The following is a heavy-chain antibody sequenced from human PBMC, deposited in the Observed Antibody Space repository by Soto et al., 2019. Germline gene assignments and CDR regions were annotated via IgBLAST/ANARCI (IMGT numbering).Heavy chain of an antibody. CDR2: IIPIFGTA. V-gene: IGHV1-69*12. J-gene: IGHJ4*02. D-gene: IGHD2-2*01. CDR1: GGTFSSYA. Sequence: QVQLVQSGAEVKKPGSSVKVSCKASGGTFSSYAISWVRQAPGQGLEWMGGIIPIFGTANYAQEFQGRVTITADESTSTAYMELSSLRSEDTAVYYCARDRYCISTSCWFFDYWGQGTLVTVSS. CDR3: ARDRYCISTSCWFFDY.